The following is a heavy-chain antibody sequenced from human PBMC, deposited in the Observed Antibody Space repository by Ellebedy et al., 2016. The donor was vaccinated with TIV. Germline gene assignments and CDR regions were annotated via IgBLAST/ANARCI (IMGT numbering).Heavy chain of an antibody. J-gene: IGHJ4*02. CDR2: ISSTSSYT. D-gene: IGHD1-20*01. CDR3: ARGDFNFGFFDY. V-gene: IGHV3-11*06. Sequence: GGSLRLXCAASGFTFSDYYMTWTRQAPGKGLEWVSYISSTSSYTNYADSVKGRFTISRDNAKNSLYLQMDSLRVEDAALYYCARGDFNFGFFDYWGQGALLTVSA. CDR1: GFTFSDYY.